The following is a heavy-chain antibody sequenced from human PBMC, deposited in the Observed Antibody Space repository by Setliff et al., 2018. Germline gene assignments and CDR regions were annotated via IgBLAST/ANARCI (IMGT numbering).Heavy chain of an antibody. CDR1: GGSISSSSYY. V-gene: IGHV4-39*01. CDR2: IYYSGST. Sequence: SETLSLTCTVSGGSISSSSYYWGWIRQPPGKGLEWIGSIYYSGSTYYNPSLKSRVTISVDTSKNQFSLKLSSVTAADTAVYYCARRTRSGSYWSGAFDIWGQGTMVTVSS. J-gene: IGHJ3*02. D-gene: IGHD1-26*01. CDR3: ARRTRSGSYWSGAFDI.